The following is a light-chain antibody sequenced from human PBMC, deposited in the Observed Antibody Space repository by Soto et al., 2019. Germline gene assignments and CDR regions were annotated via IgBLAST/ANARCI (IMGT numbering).Light chain of an antibody. Sequence: EMVMTQCPATLSVSPGERVTLSCRASESVHRNLAWYQQKPGQGPSLLIYYASTRATGVPDRFTGSGSGTEITLTISSLQSEDFGVYHCQHYSNWPPTFGPGTKVEIK. CDR3: QHYSNWPPT. J-gene: IGKJ3*01. CDR2: YAS. V-gene: IGKV3-15*01. CDR1: ESVHRN.